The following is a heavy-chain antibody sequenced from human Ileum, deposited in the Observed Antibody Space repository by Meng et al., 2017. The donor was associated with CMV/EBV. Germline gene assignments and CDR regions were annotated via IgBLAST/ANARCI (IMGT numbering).Heavy chain of an antibody. CDR2: INPNSGGT. CDR1: GYTFTGYY. Sequence: SCEASGYTFTGYYMHWVRQAPGQGLEWMGWINPNSGGTNYAQKFQGRVTMTRDTSISTAYMELSRLRSDDTAVYYCARDDEGATINYWGQGTLVTVSS. CDR3: ARDDEGATINY. J-gene: IGHJ4*02. V-gene: IGHV1-2*02. D-gene: IGHD1-26*01.